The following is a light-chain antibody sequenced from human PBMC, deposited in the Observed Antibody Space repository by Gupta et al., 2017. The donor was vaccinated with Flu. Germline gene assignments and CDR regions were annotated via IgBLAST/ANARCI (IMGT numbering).Light chain of an antibody. CDR1: QSISSY. V-gene: IGKV1-39*01. CDR3: QQSYSTPRT. Sequence: PSSLSSSVGDSVTLTCRASQSISSYLNWYQQKPGKAPKLLIYAASSLHSGVPSRFSGSGSGTDFTLTISRLQPEDFATYYCQQSYSTPRTFGQGTKVEIK. CDR2: AAS. J-gene: IGKJ1*01.